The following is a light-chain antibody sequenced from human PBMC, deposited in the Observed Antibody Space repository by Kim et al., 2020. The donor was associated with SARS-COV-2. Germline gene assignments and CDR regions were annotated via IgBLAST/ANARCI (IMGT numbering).Light chain of an antibody. CDR2: YAS. V-gene: IGKV6D-21*02. CDR1: QRIGDS. CDR3: HQSNTLPRT. Sequence: VPPKEKFTITCRASQRIGDSIHWYQQKPDQSPKLLIKYASQSVSGVPSRFSGSGSGTDFTLTIKGLEAEDAAAYYCHQSNTLPRTFGQGTKVDIK. J-gene: IGKJ1*01.